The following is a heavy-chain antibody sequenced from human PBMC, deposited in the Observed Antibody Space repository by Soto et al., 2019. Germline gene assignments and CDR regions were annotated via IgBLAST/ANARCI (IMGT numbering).Heavy chain of an antibody. J-gene: IGHJ5*02. CDR1: GYTFTSYA. CDR2: INAGNGNT. D-gene: IGHD2-2*01. Sequence: QVQLVQSGAEVKKPGASVKVSCKASGYTFTSYAMHWVRQAPGQRLEWMGWINAGNGNTKYSQKFQGRVTITRDTSASTAYMELSSLRSEDTAVYYCARDCSSTSCWDWFDPWGQGTLVTVSS. CDR3: ARDCSSTSCWDWFDP. V-gene: IGHV1-3*01.